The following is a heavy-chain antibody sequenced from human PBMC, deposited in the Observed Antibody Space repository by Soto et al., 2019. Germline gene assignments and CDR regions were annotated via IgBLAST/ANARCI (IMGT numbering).Heavy chain of an antibody. D-gene: IGHD4-4*01. V-gene: IGHV3-74*01. Sequence: GGSLILSCAASGFNFSSYWMHWVRQAPGKGLVWVSRINSDGSSTSYADSVKGRFTISRDNAKNTLYLQMNSLRAEDTAVYYCARRYSNYAYYYYGMDVWGQGTTVTVSS. CDR2: INSDGSST. CDR3: ARRYSNYAYYYYGMDV. CDR1: GFNFSSYW. J-gene: IGHJ6*02.